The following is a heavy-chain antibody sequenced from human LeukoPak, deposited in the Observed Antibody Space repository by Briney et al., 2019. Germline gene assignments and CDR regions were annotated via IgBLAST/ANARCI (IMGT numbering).Heavy chain of an antibody. CDR2: IYSSGST. V-gene: IGHV4-39*07. CDR1: GASISSGSNY. Sequence: SETLSLTWSVSGASISSGSNYWGWIRQPPGKTLEWIGSIYSSGSTYYNSPLQSRVIIIIDTPKNHFSLTLSSVTAADTAVYYCARGSRGNGGAFDIWGQGTMVTVSS. D-gene: IGHD2-8*01. J-gene: IGHJ3*02. CDR3: ARGSRGNGGAFDI.